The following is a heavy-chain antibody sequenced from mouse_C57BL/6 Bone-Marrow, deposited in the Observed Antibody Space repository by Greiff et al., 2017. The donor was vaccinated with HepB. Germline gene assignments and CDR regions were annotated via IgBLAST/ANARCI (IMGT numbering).Heavy chain of an antibody. CDR1: GFNIKNNY. CDR2: IDPANGNT. J-gene: IGHJ2*01. CDR3: AIPHSSGYLNFDY. V-gene: IGHV14-3*01. Sequence: EVQLQQSVAELVRPGASVKLSCTASGFNIKNNYMHWVKQRPEQGLEWIGRIDPANGNTKYDPKFQGKATITADTSSNTAYLQLSSLTSEDTAIYYCAIPHSSGYLNFDYWGQGTTLTVSS. D-gene: IGHD3-2*02.